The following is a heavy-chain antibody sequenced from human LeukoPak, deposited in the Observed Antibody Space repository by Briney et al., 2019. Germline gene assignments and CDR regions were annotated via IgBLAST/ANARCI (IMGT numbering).Heavy chain of an antibody. Sequence: QPATSLILSCAACGIIFSCYVMQVGRQAPGKGQELVTVISYYGSNKYYAASVAGRFTISRDNSTNTLYLQMNSLRAEDTAVYYCARDLGTPDYYYCGIDVWGQGTTVTVSS. V-gene: IGHV3-30-3*01. CDR2: ISYYGSNK. D-gene: IGHD7-27*01. CDR1: GIIFSCYV. CDR3: ARDLGTPDYYYCGIDV. J-gene: IGHJ6*02.